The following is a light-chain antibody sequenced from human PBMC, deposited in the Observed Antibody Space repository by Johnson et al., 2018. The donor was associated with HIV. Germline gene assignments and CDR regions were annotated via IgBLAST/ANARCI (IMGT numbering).Light chain of an antibody. V-gene: IGLV1-51*01. CDR3: GTWDSSLSALYV. CDR1: SSNIGNNY. J-gene: IGLJ1*01. Sequence: QSVLTQPPSVSAAPGQKVTISCSGSSSNIGNNYVSWYQQLPGTAPKLLIYDNNKRPSGIPDRFSGSKSCTSATLGITGLQTGDEADYYCGTWDSSLSALYVFGTGTKVTVL. CDR2: DNN.